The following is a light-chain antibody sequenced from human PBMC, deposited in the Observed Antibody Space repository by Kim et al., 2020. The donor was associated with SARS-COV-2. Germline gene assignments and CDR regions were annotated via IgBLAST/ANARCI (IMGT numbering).Light chain of an antibody. J-gene: IGLJ1*01. Sequence: QSALTQPASVSGSPGQSITISCTGTSSDVGGYNYVSWYQQHPGKAPKLMIYDVSKRPSGVSNRFSGSKSVNTASLTISGLQAEDEADYYCSSYTSSSPYVFGTGTKV. CDR3: SSYTSSSPYV. V-gene: IGLV2-14*01. CDR1: SSDVGGYNY. CDR2: DVS.